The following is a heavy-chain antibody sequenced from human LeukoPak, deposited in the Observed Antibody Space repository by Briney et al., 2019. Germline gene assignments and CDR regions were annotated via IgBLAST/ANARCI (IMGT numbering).Heavy chain of an antibody. CDR1: GGSFSGYY. V-gene: IGHV4-34*01. Sequence: KPSETLSLTCAVYGGSFSGYYWSWIRQPPGKGLEWIGEINHSGSTNYNPSLKGRVTISVDTSKNQFSLKLSSVTAADTAVYYCARGLRRMYYDILTGPRGDAFDIWGQGTMVTVSS. D-gene: IGHD3-9*01. CDR3: ARGLRRMYYDILTGPRGDAFDI. CDR2: INHSGST. J-gene: IGHJ3*02.